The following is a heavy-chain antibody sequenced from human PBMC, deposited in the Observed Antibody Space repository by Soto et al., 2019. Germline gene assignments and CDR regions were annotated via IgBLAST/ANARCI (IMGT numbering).Heavy chain of an antibody. J-gene: IGHJ5*02. CDR1: GDSISNFHW. CDR2: IFHSGST. V-gene: IGHV4-4*02. CDR3: ARGGGEWLKRGGGWFDP. Sequence: VQLHESGPGLVKASGTLSLTCAVSGDSISNFHWWTWLRQPPGRGLEWIGEIFHSGSTTYNPSRKGRVTLSVDKSTNQFSLNLNSVTAADTAVYYCARGGGEWLKRGGGWFDPCGAGILDIVSS. D-gene: IGHD3-10*01.